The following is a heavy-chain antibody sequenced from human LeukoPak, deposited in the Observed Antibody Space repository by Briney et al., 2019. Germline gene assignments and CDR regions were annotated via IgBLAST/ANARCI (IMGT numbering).Heavy chain of an antibody. Sequence: ASVNVSCKASGYTFTSYDINWVRQATGQGLEWMGWMNPNSGNTGYAQKFQGRVTMTRNTSISTAYMELSSLRSEDTAVYYCARGRSGYDLVAFDIWGQGTMVTVSS. CDR3: ARGRSGYDLVAFDI. D-gene: IGHD5-12*01. CDR2: MNPNSGNT. J-gene: IGHJ3*02. CDR1: GYTFTSYD. V-gene: IGHV1-8*01.